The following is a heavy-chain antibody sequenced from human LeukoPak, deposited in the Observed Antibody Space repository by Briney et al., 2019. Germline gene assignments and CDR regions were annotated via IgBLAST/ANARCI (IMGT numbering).Heavy chain of an antibody. CDR3: AKDGGLWVSAHWGDS. CDR1: GFAFSTYS. Sequence: GGSLRLSCAASGFAFSTYSMNWVRQAPGKGLEWVSAISGSGGSTYYADSVKGRFTVSRDNSKNTLFLQMNSLRAEDTAVYYCAKDGGLWVSAHWGDSWGRGTLVTVSS. J-gene: IGHJ4*02. D-gene: IGHD7-27*01. CDR2: ISGSGGST. V-gene: IGHV3-23*01.